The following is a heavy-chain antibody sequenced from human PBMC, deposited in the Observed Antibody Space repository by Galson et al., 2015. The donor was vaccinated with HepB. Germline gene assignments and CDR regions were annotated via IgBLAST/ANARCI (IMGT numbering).Heavy chain of an antibody. D-gene: IGHD3-9*01. V-gene: IGHV4-34*01. Sequence: SETLSLTCAVYGGSFSGYYWSWIRQPPGKGLEWIGEINHSGSTNYNPSLKSRVTISVDTSKNQFSLKLSSVTAADTAVYYCARVALRYFDWLPHPFDPWGQGTLVTVSS. CDR3: ARVALRYFDWLPHPFDP. CDR2: INHSGST. CDR1: GGSFSGYY. J-gene: IGHJ5*02.